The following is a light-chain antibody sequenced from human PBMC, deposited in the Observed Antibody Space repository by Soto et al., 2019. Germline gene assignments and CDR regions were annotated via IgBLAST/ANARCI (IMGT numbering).Light chain of an antibody. CDR1: QSVASYS. V-gene: IGKV3-20*01. Sequence: IVLTQSPGTLSLSPGERATLSCRASQSVASYSLAWYQLNPGQAPRLLIYGASSRATGIPDRFGGSESGTDFTLTISRLEPEDFAVYFCQQYGDSPETFGQGTKVEIK. CDR2: GAS. CDR3: QQYGDSPET. J-gene: IGKJ1*01.